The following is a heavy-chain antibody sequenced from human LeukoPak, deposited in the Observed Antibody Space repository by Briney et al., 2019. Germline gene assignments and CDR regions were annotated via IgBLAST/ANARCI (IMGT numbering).Heavy chain of an antibody. CDR3: ARGSPPSHY. Sequence: PSETLSLTCAVYGGSFSGYYWSWIRQPPGKGLEWIGEINHSGSTNYNPSHKSRVTISVDTSKNQFSLKLSSVTAADTAVYYCARGSPPSHYWGQGTLVTVSS. CDR2: INHSGST. CDR1: GGSFSGYY. J-gene: IGHJ4*02. V-gene: IGHV4-34*01.